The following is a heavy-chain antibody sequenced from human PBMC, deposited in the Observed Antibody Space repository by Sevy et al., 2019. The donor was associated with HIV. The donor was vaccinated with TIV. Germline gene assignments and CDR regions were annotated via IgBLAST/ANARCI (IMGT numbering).Heavy chain of an antibody. V-gene: IGHV3-15*01. CDR1: GLYFSNAW. Sequence: GGSLRLSCAASGLYFSNAWMSWVRQAPGKGLEWVGRVKSKTDGETTEYGAPVKDRFTISRDDSKRTVFLQMNSLKIDETGVYYCITGSLGDPTAAWGQGTLVTVSS. CDR3: ITGSLGDPTAA. D-gene: IGHD2-21*02. CDR2: VKSKTDGETT. J-gene: IGHJ5*02.